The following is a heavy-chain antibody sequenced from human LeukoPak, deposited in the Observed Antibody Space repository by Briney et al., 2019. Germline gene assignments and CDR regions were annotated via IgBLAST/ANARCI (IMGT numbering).Heavy chain of an antibody. D-gene: IGHD6-19*01. CDR1: GGSISSSNW. V-gene: IGHV4-4*02. J-gene: IGHJ3*02. Sequence: SETLSLTCAVSGGSISSSNWWSWVRQPPGKGLEWIGEIYHSGSTNYNPSLKSRVTISVDKSKNQFPLKLSSVTAADTAVYYCARVRSGWYAFDIWGQGTMVTVSS. CDR3: ARVRSGWYAFDI. CDR2: IYHSGST.